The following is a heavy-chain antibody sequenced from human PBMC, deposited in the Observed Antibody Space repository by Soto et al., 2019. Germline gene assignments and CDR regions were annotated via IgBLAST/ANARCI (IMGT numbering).Heavy chain of an antibody. Sequence: QVQLVQSGAEVKKPGASVKVSCKASGYTFTSYGISWVRQAPGQGLEWMGWISANNGNTNYAQKLQGRVTMTTGTSTSTAYMELRSLRYDDTAVYYCARDRGSHALDYWGQGTLGTVSS. V-gene: IGHV1-18*01. D-gene: IGHD3-16*01. J-gene: IGHJ4*02. CDR2: ISANNGNT. CDR1: GYTFTSYG. CDR3: ARDRGSHALDY.